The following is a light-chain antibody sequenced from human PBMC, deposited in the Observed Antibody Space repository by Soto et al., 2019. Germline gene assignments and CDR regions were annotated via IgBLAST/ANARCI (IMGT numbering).Light chain of an antibody. J-gene: IGLJ2*01. CDR2: EVS. CDR3: SSYTTSSTVI. CDR1: SSDVGGYNY. V-gene: IGLV2-14*01. Sequence: QSVLTQPASVSGSPGQSITISCTGTSSDVGGYNYVSWYQQHPGKAPKLIIFEVSSRPSEVSNRFAGSKSANTASLMISGLQAEDEAHYYCSSYTTSSTVIFGGGTKLTVL.